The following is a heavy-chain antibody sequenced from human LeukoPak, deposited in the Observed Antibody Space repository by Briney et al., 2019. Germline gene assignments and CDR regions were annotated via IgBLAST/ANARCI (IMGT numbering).Heavy chain of an antibody. Sequence: PGASLRLSCAASGFTLSSYAMSWVRQAPGKGLEWVSAISGSGGSTYYADSVKGRFTISRDNSKNTLYLQMNSLRAEDTAVYYCAITRGLPGTNWFDPWGQGTLVTVSS. CDR3: AITRGLPGTNWFDP. J-gene: IGHJ5*02. CDR2: ISGSGGST. D-gene: IGHD2-2*01. V-gene: IGHV3-23*01. CDR1: GFTLSSYA.